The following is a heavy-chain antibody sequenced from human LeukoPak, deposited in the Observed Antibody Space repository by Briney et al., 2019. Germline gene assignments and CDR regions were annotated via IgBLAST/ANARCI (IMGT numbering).Heavy chain of an antibody. Sequence: GGSLRLSCAASGFTVSSNYMSWVRQAPGKGLEWVSVIYSGGSTYYADSVKGRFTISRDNSKNTLYLQMNSLRAEDTAVYYCARESSIFEVVTRSYMDVWGKGTTVTVSS. CDR3: ARESSIFEVVTRSYMDV. J-gene: IGHJ6*03. V-gene: IGHV3-53*01. CDR1: GFTVSSNY. D-gene: IGHD3-3*01. CDR2: IYSGGST.